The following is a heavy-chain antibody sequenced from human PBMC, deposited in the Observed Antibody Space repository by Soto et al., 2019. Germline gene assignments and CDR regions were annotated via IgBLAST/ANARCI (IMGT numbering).Heavy chain of an antibody. CDR1: GFSLSTSGVG. D-gene: IGHD2-15*01. J-gene: IGHJ6*02. CDR2: IYWDDDK. CDR3: AYLPCSGGSCYWFSFSGMDV. V-gene: IGHV2-5*02. Sequence: QITLKESGPTLVKPTQTLTLTCTFSGFSLSTSGVGVAWIRQPPGKALEWLALIYWDDDKRYRPSLESRRTITKDTSKNQVVLTMTNMDSVATATYYCAYLPCSGGSCYWFSFSGMDVWGQGTTVTVSS.